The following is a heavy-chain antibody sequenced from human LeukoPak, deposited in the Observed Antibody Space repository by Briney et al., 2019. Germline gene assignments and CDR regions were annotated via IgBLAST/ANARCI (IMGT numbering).Heavy chain of an antibody. Sequence: SETLSLTCAVYGGSFSGYYWSWIRQPPGKGLEWIGEINHSGSTNYNPSLKSRVTISVDTSKNQFSLKLSSVTAADTAVYYCARSPYVLLWFGETSYFDYWGQGTLVTVSS. D-gene: IGHD3-10*01. CDR3: ARSPYVLLWFGETSYFDY. J-gene: IGHJ4*02. CDR1: GGSFSGYY. CDR2: INHSGST. V-gene: IGHV4-34*01.